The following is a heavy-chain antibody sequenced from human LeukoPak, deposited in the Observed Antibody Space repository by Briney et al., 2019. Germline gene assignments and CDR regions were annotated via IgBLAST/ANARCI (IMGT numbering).Heavy chain of an antibody. V-gene: IGHV3-48*03. D-gene: IGHD4-17*01. J-gene: IGHJ2*01. Sequence: GGSLRLSCAASGFTFSSYEMNWVRQAPGKGLEWVSYISSSGSTIYYADSVKGWFTISRDNSKNTLYLQMNSLRAEDTAVYYCAKDSTVTTDWYFDLWGRGTLVTVSS. CDR2: ISSSGSTI. CDR3: AKDSTVTTDWYFDL. CDR1: GFTFSSYE.